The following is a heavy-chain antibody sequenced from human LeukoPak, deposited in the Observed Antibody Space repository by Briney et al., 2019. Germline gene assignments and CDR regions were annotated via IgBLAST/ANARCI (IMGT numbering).Heavy chain of an antibody. V-gene: IGHV4-30-2*02. Sequence: PSQTLSLTCTVSGGSISSGGYYWSWIRQPPGKGLEWIGYIYHSGSTYYNPSLKSRVTISVDTSKNQFSLKLSSVTAADTAVYYCARHDTYYDFWSGPEDWFDPWGQGTLVTVSS. J-gene: IGHJ5*02. CDR3: ARHDTYYDFWSGPEDWFDP. CDR1: GGSISSGGYY. CDR2: IYHSGST. D-gene: IGHD3-3*01.